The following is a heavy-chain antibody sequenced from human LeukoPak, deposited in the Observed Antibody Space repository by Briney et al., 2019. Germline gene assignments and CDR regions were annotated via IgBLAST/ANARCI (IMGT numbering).Heavy chain of an antibody. Sequence: PSETLSLTCTVSGGSISSGGYFWSWIRQHPGKGLEWIGFISYSGSTYYNPSLKSRVIISVDTSETQISLRLSSLTAADTAVYYCAREDYRWFDPWGQGTLVTVSS. CDR3: AREDYRWFDP. J-gene: IGHJ5*02. D-gene: IGHD4/OR15-4a*01. V-gene: IGHV4-31*03. CDR1: GGSISSGGYF. CDR2: ISYSGST.